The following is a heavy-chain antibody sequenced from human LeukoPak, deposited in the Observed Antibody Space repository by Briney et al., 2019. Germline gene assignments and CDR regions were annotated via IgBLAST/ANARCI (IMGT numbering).Heavy chain of an antibody. J-gene: IGHJ4*02. Sequence: GESLKISCKGPGYSFTSSWIGWVRQMPGKGLEWMGIIYPGDSDTRYSPSFQGQVTISANKSISTAYLQWSSLKASDTAMYYCARRGEMATIPLDYWGQGTLVTVSS. CDR1: GYSFTSSW. D-gene: IGHD5-24*01. V-gene: IGHV5-51*01. CDR3: ARRGEMATIPLDY. CDR2: IYPGDSDT.